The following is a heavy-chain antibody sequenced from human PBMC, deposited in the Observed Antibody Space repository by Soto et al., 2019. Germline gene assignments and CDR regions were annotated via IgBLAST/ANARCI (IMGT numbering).Heavy chain of an antibody. J-gene: IGHJ4*02. D-gene: IGHD6-13*01. Sequence: GESLKISCKGSGYSFSTYSIGWVRQMPGKGLEWVGNIFSTDSYARYSPSFQGQVTISVDRSISTAYLQWSSLKASDTAMYYCTTWHSSNWFDYWGQGTQVTV. CDR1: GYSFSTYS. CDR3: TTWHSSNWFDY. CDR2: IFSTDSYA. V-gene: IGHV5-51*01.